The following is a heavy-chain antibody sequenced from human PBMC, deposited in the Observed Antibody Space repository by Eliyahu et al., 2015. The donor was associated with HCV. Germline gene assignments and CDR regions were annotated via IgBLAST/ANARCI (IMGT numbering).Heavy chain of an antibody. D-gene: IGHD2-2*01. V-gene: IGHV4-59*08. Sequence: QVQLQESGPGLVKPSETLSLTCTVSGGSISSYYWSWIRQPPGKGLEWIGYIYYSGSTNYNPFLKSRVTISVDTSKNQFSLKLSSVTAADTAVYYCAVSTPFSGYFDYWGQGTLVTVSS. CDR3: AVSTPFSGYFDY. CDR1: GGSISSYY. J-gene: IGHJ4*02. CDR2: IYYSGST.